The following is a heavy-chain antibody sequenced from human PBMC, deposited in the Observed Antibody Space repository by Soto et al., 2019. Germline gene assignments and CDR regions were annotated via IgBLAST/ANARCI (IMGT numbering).Heavy chain of an antibody. CDR1: GYNFANYG. D-gene: IGHD3-16*01. CDR3: ARDAAYNACWGGVMELYSYNMDV. CDR2: ISAHNGDT. Sequence: QVQLVQSEAEVKKPGASLKVSCRASGYNFANYGISWVRQAPGQGLEWMGWISAHNGDTKYAQKVQGRVTMIADTSTMTAYIGMWSLRSDDTAVYYCARDAAYNACWGGVMELYSYNMDVWGQGTTVTV. V-gene: IGHV1-18*01. J-gene: IGHJ6*02.